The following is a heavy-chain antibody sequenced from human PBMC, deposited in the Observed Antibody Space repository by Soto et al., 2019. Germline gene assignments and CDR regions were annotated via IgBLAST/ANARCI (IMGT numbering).Heavy chain of an antibody. V-gene: IGHV1-2*04. CDR3: ARAKPYYYDSSGYSL. Sequence: VQLVQSGAEVKKPGASVKVSCKASGYTFTGYYMHWVRQAPGQGLEWMGWINPNSGGTNYAQKFQGWVTMTRDTSISTAYMELSRLRSDDTAVYYCARAKPYYYDSSGYSLWGQGTLVTVSS. CDR2: INPNSGGT. CDR1: GYTFTGYY. J-gene: IGHJ4*02. D-gene: IGHD3-22*01.